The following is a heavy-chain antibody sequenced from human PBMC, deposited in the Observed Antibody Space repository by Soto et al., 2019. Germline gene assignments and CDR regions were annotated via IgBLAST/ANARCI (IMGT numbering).Heavy chain of an antibody. J-gene: IGHJ4*02. Sequence: ASVKVSCKASGYTFTGYYMHWVRQAPGQGLEWMGWINPNSGGTNYAQKFQGWVTMTRDTSISTAYMELSRLRADDTAVYYCAVSIAVAQGVFDYWGQGTLVTVSS. CDR2: INPNSGGT. D-gene: IGHD6-19*01. V-gene: IGHV1-2*04. CDR3: AVSIAVAQGVFDY. CDR1: GYTFTGYY.